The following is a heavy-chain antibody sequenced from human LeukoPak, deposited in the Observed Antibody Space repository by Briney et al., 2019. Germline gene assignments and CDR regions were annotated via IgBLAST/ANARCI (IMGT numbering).Heavy chain of an antibody. Sequence: ASVKVSCKAFGYTFTGYYIHWVRQAPGQGPEWMVWINPNSGGTNYAQKFQGRVTMTMDTSISTAYMELSRLISDDTAVYYCARSQRILTGYYFYMDVWGKGTTVTISS. V-gene: IGHV1-2*02. D-gene: IGHD3-9*01. CDR2: INPNSGGT. CDR3: ARSQRILTGYYFYMDV. J-gene: IGHJ6*03. CDR1: GYTFTGYY.